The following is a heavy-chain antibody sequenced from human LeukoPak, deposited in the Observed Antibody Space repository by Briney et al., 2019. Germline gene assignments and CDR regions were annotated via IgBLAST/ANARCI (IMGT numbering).Heavy chain of an antibody. CDR1: GGSIGSSSYY. CDR2: IYYSGST. CDR3: ARGGIVGVSLDY. J-gene: IGHJ4*02. V-gene: IGHV4-39*07. Sequence: SETLPLTCTVSGGSIGSSSYYWAWIRQPPGKGLEWIGSIYYSGSTNYEPSLKSRVIISLDTSKNQFSLKLSSVTAADTAVYYCARGGIVGVSLDYWGQGTLVTVSS. D-gene: IGHD1-26*01.